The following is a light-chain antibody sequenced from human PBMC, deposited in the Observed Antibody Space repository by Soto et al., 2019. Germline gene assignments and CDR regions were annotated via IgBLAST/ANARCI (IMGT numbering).Light chain of an antibody. CDR2: DVS. Sequence: QSALTQPASLSGSPGQSITISCTGTSSDVGGYNYVSWYQQHPGKAPKLMIYDVSNRPSGVSNRFSCSKSGNTASLTISGLQAEDEADYYCSSYRASSTTHYVFGTGTKLTVL. CDR3: SSYRASSTTHYV. J-gene: IGLJ1*01. CDR1: SSDVGGYNY. V-gene: IGLV2-14*03.